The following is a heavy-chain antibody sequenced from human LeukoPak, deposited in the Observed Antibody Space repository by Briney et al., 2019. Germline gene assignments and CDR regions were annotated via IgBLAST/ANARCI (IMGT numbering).Heavy chain of an antibody. CDR2: IRSKANSYAT. J-gene: IGHJ4*02. D-gene: IGHD3-22*01. Sequence: GGSLRLSCAASGFTFSGSAMHWVRQASGKGLEWVGRIRSKANSYATAYAASVKGRFTISRDDSKNTAYLQMNSLKTEDTAVYYCTRYDYYESSGYSNETRPVDYWGQGTLVTVSS. CDR1: GFTFSGSA. V-gene: IGHV3-73*01. CDR3: TRYDYYESSGYSNETRPVDY.